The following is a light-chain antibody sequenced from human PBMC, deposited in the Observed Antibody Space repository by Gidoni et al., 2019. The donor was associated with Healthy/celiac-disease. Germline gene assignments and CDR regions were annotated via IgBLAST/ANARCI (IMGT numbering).Light chain of an antibody. Sequence: QSVLTQPPSVSAAPGQRVTISCPGSSSNIGAGYDVHWYQQLPGTAPKLLIYGNSNRPSGVPDRFSGSKSGTSASLAITGLQAEDEADYYCQSYDSSLSGLGVFGGGTKLTVL. J-gene: IGLJ2*01. CDR2: GNS. CDR3: QSYDSSLSGLGV. CDR1: SSNIGAGYD. V-gene: IGLV1-40*01.